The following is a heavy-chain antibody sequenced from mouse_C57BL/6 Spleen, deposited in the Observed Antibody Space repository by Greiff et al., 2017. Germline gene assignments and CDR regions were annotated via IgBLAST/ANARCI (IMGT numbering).Heavy chain of an antibody. CDR3: ALYSNYYFDY. V-gene: IGHV1-52*01. CDR2: IDPSDSET. CDR1: GYTFTSYW. Sequence: QVQLKQPGAELVRPGSSVKLSCKASGYTFTSYWMHWVKQRPIQGLEWIGNIDPSDSETHYNQKFKDKATLTVDKSSSTAYMQLSSLTSEDSAVYYCALYSNYYFDYWGQGTTLTVSS. J-gene: IGHJ2*01. D-gene: IGHD2-5*01.